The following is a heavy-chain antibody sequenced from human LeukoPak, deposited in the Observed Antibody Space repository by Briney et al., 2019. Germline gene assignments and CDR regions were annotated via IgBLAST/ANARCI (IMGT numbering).Heavy chain of an antibody. CDR1: GFTFSSYA. V-gene: IGHV3-30-3*02. J-gene: IGHJ6*03. Sequence: GGSLRLSCAASGFTFSSYAMHWVRQAPGKGLEWVAVISYDGSNKYYADSVKGRFTISRDNSKNTLYLQMNSLRAEDTAVYYCASHFGDYYYYMDVWGKGTTVTVSS. D-gene: IGHD3-16*01. CDR2: ISYDGSNK. CDR3: ASHFGDYYYYMDV.